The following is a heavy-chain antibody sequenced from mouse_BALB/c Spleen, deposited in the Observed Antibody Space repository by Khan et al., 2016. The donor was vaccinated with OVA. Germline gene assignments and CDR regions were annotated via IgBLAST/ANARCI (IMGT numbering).Heavy chain of an antibody. CDR2: INPGNGDT. CDR3: TRSGYGFGAY. D-gene: IGHD3-2*02. CDR1: GYAFSDYL. V-gene: IGHV1-54*01. Sequence: QVQLQQSGAELVRPGTSLKVSCKASGYAFSDYLIEWLKQRPGQGLEWIGMINPGNGDTKFNEKFKAKAALTADKSSRTAYMQLSSLTSDDSAVYCCTRSGYGFGAYWGQGTLVTVSA. J-gene: IGHJ3*01.